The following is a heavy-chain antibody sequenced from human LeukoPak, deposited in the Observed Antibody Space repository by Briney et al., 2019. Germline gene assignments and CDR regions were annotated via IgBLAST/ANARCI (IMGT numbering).Heavy chain of an antibody. Sequence: PGGSLRLSCEASGFSVGTKYMNWVRQAPGKGLEWVSILYSGVDTYYADSVKGRFTISRDNSENTLFLQMNSLRADDTAVYYCARVGDHYHWYFDLWGRGTRVSVSS. CDR3: ARVGDHYHWYFDL. V-gene: IGHV3-53*01. CDR1: GFSVGTKY. CDR2: LYSGVDT. D-gene: IGHD3-10*01. J-gene: IGHJ2*01.